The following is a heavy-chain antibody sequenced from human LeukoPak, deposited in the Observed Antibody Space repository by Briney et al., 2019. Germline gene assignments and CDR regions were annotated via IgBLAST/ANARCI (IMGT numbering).Heavy chain of an antibody. Sequence: PGGSLRLSCAASGFTFSSYGMHWVRQAPGKGLEWVAFIRYDGSNKYYADSVKGRFTISRDNSKNTLYLQMNSLRAEDTAVYYCARLGCCTNGVCYGFDYWGQGTLVTVSS. CDR1: GFTFSSYG. CDR3: ARLGCCTNGVCYGFDY. CDR2: IRYDGSNK. V-gene: IGHV3-30*02. J-gene: IGHJ4*02. D-gene: IGHD2-8*01.